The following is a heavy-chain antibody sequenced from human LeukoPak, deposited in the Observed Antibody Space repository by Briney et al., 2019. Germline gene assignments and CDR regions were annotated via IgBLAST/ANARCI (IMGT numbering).Heavy chain of an antibody. J-gene: IGHJ4*02. D-gene: IGHD3-22*01. Sequence: PSETLSLTCTVSGGSISSYYWSWIRQPPGKGLEWIGYIYYSGSTNYNPSLKSRVTISVDTSKNQFSLKVTSVTAADTAVYYCAKGQDYYDSSGYYWNYFDYWGQGTLVTVSS. CDR1: GGSISSYY. V-gene: IGHV4-59*12. CDR3: AKGQDYYDSSGYYWNYFDY. CDR2: IYYSGST.